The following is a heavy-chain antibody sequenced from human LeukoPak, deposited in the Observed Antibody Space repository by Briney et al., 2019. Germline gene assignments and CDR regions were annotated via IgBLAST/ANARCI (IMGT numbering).Heavy chain of an antibody. Sequence: ASLKVSCKASGYTFTGYYMHWVRQTPGQGLKWMGWINPNSGGTNYAQKFQGRVTMTRDTSISAAYMELSRLRSDDTAVYYCAREAEDSSGPSYYFDYWGQGTLVTVSS. CDR3: AREAEDSSGPSYYFDY. D-gene: IGHD6-19*01. V-gene: IGHV1-2*02. CDR1: GYTFTGYY. J-gene: IGHJ4*02. CDR2: INPNSGGT.